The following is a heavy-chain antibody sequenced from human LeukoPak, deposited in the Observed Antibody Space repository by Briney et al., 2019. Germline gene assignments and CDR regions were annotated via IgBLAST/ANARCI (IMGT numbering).Heavy chain of an antibody. CDR2: INPSGGPA. J-gene: IGHJ4*02. D-gene: IGHD3-3*01. CDR3: AREAIFGVVREYYLDL. V-gene: IGHV1-46*01. Sequence: ASVKVSCKASGYTFTRYHIHWVRQAPGQGLEWMGVINPSGGPATYAQKFQGRVTLTRDASTTTVYMEVNSLRSDDTAVYYCAREAIFGVVREYYLDLWGQGTLVTVS. CDR1: GYTFTRYH.